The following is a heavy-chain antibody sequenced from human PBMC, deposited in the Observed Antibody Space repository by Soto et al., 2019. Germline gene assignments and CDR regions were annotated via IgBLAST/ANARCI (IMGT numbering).Heavy chain of an antibody. CDR3: ARDANGDFWFDY. V-gene: IGHV3-53*01. CDR1: WFTVSSNY. J-gene: IGHJ4*02. Sequence: GGSLRLSCAASWFTVSSNYMSWVRQAPGKGLEWVSVIYSGGSTYYADSVKGRFTISRNNSKNTLYLQMNSLRAEDTAVYYCARDANGDFWFDYWGQGTLVTVSS. CDR2: IYSGGST. D-gene: IGHD3-3*01.